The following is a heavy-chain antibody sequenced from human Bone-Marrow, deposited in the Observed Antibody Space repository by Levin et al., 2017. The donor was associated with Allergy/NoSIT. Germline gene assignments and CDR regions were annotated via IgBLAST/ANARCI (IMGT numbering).Heavy chain of an antibody. CDR2: ISGGGGST. D-gene: IGHD4-17*01. CDR1: RFIFNNYA. J-gene: IGHJ4*02. Sequence: GGSLRLSCVASRFIFNNYAMSWVRQAPGKGLEWVSIISGGGGSTDYADSVKGRFTISRDNSRNILFLQMNSLRAEDSAVYYCAKGTDYGEVVFHYFDSWGEGTLVSVSS. CDR3: AKGTDYGEVVFHYFDS. V-gene: IGHV3-23*01.